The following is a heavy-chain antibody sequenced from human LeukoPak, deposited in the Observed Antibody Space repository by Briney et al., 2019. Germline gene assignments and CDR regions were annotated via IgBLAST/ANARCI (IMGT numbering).Heavy chain of an antibody. CDR1: GGSISSNSYY. V-gene: IGHV4-61*02. J-gene: IGHJ4*02. CDR2: IYTSGST. D-gene: IGHD6-13*01. Sequence: SQTLSLTGTVSGGSISSNSYYWSWIRHPAGKGLEWIGRIYTSGSTNYNPSLKSRVSISVDTSKSQFSLNLSSVTAADTAVYYCARSWAGFDYWGQGTLVTVSS. CDR3: ARSWAGFDY.